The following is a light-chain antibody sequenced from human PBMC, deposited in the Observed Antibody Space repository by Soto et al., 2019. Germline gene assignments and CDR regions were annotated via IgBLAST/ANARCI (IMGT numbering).Light chain of an antibody. CDR3: QKYGSPPFT. CDR2: GAS. Sequence: EIVLTQSPGTLSLSPGERATLSCRASQSIRSNHLAWYQQKPGQAPRLLIYGASNRATDFPDRFSGSGSGADFTLTISTLEAEDFAVYYCQKYGSPPFTFGHGTKVDIK. V-gene: IGKV3-20*01. CDR1: QSIRSNH. J-gene: IGKJ3*01.